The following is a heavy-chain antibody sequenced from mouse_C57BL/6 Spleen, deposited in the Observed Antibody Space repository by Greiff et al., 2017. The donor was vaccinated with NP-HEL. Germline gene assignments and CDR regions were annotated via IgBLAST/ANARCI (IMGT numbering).Heavy chain of an antibody. D-gene: IGHD1-1*01. V-gene: IGHV5-9-1*02. CDR2: ISSGGDYI. CDR3: TRDGNDGSRLFAY. J-gene: IGHJ3*01. CDR1: GFTFSSYA. Sequence: DVMLVESGEGLVKPGGSLKLSCAASGFTFSSYAMSWVRQTPEKRLEWVAYISSGGDYIYYADTVKGRLTISRDNARNTLYLQMSSLKSEDTAMDYCTRDGNDGSRLFAYWGQGTLVTVSA.